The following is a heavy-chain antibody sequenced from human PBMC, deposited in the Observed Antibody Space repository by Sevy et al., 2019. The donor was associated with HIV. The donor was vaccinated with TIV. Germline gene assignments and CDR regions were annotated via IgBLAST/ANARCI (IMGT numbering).Heavy chain of an antibody. CDR2: IRSKAYGGTT. D-gene: IGHD3-10*01. CDR1: GFTFGDYA. J-gene: IGHJ5*02. V-gene: IGHV3-49*03. Sequence: GGSLRLSCTASGFTFGDYAMSWFRQAPGKGLEWVGFIRSKAYGGTTEYAASVKGRFTISRDDSKGIAYLQMNSLKTEDTAVYYCTMGLLWFGELSWFDPWGQGTLVTVSS. CDR3: TMGLLWFGELSWFDP.